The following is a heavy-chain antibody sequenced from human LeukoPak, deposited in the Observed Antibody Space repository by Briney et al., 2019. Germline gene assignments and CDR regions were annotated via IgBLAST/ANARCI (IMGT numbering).Heavy chain of an antibody. D-gene: IGHD4-11*01. CDR1: GGSISSGGYY. Sequence: SQTLSLTCTVSGGSISSGGYYWSWIRQHPGKGLEWIGYIYYSGSTYYNPSLKSRVTISVDTSKNQFSLKLSSVTAADTAVYYSARSTTVTTYFDYWGQGTLVTVSS. CDR2: IYYSGST. J-gene: IGHJ4*02. CDR3: ARSTTVTTYFDY. V-gene: IGHV4-31*03.